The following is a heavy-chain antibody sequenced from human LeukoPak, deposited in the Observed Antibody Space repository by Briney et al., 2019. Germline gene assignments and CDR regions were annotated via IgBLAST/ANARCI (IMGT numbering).Heavy chain of an antibody. CDR2: INHSGST. V-gene: IGHV4-34*01. Sequence: PSETLSLTCAVYGGSFSGYYWSWIRQPPGKGLEWIGEINHSGSTNYNPSLKSRVTISVDTSKDQFSLKLSSVTAADTAVYYCARTVVPAAILGDDAFDIWGQGTMVTVSS. CDR1: GGSFSGYY. CDR3: ARTVVPAAILGDDAFDI. J-gene: IGHJ3*02. D-gene: IGHD2-2*02.